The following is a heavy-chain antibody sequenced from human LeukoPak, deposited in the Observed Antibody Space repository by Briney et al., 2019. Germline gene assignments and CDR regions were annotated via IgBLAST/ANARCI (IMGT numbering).Heavy chain of an antibody. CDR1: GFTFSGSA. Sequence: GGSLRLSCAASGFTFSGSAMHWVRQASGKGLEWVGRIRSKANSYATAYAASVKGRFTISRDDSKNTAYLQMNSLKTEDTAVYYCTIKLDYYDSSGYYYDYWGQGTLVTVSS. CDR2: IRSKANSYAT. J-gene: IGHJ4*02. V-gene: IGHV3-73*01. D-gene: IGHD3-22*01. CDR3: TIKLDYYDSSGYYYDY.